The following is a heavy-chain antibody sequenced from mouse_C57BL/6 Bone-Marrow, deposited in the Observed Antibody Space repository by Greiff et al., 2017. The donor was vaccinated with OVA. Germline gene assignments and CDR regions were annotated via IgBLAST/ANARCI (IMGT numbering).Heavy chain of an antibody. J-gene: IGHJ2*01. V-gene: IGHV1-55*01. CDR2: IYPGSGST. Sequence: VQLQQPGAELVKPGASVKMSCKASGYTFTSYWITWVKQRPGQGLEWIGDIYPGSGSTNYNEKFKSKATRTVDTSSSTAYMQLSSLTSEDAAVYYCARSPYDYDGYWGQGTTLTVSS. CDR1: GYTFTSYW. CDR3: ARSPYDYDGY. D-gene: IGHD2-4*01.